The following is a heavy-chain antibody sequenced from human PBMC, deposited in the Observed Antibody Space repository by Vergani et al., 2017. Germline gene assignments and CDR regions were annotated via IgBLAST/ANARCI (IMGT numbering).Heavy chain of an antibody. J-gene: IGHJ4*02. Sequence: QLHLQESGPGLVKPSETLSLTCTVSGGSITSSSYYLGWIRQPPGKGLEWIGRIYTSGSTNYNPSLKSRVTISVDTSKNQFSLKLSSVTAADTAVYYCATXRYSSGWYGGLVDYWGQGTLVTVSS. CDR2: IYTSGST. D-gene: IGHD6-19*01. V-gene: IGHV4-61*02. CDR1: GGSITSSSYY. CDR3: ATXRYSSGWYGGLVDY.